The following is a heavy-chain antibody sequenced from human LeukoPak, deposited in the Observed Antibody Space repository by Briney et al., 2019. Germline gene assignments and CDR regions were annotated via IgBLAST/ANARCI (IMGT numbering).Heavy chain of an antibody. CDR3: ARELGYCSGGSCYQFDY. CDR1: GYSISSGYY. J-gene: IGHJ4*02. V-gene: IGHV4-38-2*01. Sequence: SETLSLTCAVSGYSISSGYYWGWIRQPPGKGLEGIGSIYHSGSTYYNPSLKSRVTISVDTSKNQFFLKLSSVTAADTAVYYCARELGYCSGGSCYQFDYWGQGTLVTVSS. CDR2: IYHSGST. D-gene: IGHD2-15*01.